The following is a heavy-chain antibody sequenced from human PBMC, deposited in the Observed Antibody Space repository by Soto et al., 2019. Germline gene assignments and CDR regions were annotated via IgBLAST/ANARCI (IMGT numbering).Heavy chain of an antibody. D-gene: IGHD5-18*01. CDR3: ARDIQNTEAYYYYYGMDV. CDR1: GGSISSGGYY. CDR2: IYYSGST. J-gene: IGHJ6*02. V-gene: IGHV4-31*02. Sequence: TLWLTWTVSGGSISSGGYYWSWIRQHPGKGLEWIGYIYYSGSTYYNPSLKSRVTISVDTSKNQFSLKLSSVTAADTAVYYCARDIQNTEAYYYYYGMDVWGQGTMVTVSS.